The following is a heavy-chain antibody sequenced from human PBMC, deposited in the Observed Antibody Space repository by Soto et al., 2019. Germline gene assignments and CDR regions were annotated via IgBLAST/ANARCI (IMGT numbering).Heavy chain of an antibody. CDR3: GRVLGEVPHTSHRPLDY. J-gene: IGHJ4*02. V-gene: IGHV1-18*01. D-gene: IGHD3-16*01. CDR1: GYTFTSYG. Sequence: ASVKVSCKVSGYTFTSYGISWVRQAPGQGLEWMGWINVYNDDTNYAQRFQGRVTMTTDTSTNTAYMELRSLRSDDTAVYYCGRVLGEVPHTSHRPLDYWGQGTLVTVSS. CDR2: INVYNDDT.